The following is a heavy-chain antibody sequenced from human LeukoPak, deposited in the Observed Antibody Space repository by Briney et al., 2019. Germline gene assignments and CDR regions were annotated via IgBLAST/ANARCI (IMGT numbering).Heavy chain of an antibody. D-gene: IGHD2-8*01. J-gene: IGHJ6*02. Sequence: ASVNVSCKASGYSFNSFAIYWVRQAPGQRLEWVGWINAGSGDAKNSGKFQGRVTITRDTSARIVYMELSRLRSEDTAVYYCARDVNGMDVWGQGTTVIVSS. CDR1: GYSFNSFA. V-gene: IGHV1-3*01. CDR2: INAGSGDA. CDR3: ARDVNGMDV.